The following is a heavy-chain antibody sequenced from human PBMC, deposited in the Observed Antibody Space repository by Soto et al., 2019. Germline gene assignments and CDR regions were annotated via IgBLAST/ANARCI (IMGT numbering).Heavy chain of an antibody. CDR3: AKTTGFDSYYYTMDF. CDR1: GLTFSRYA. CDR2: ISGSGGDT. J-gene: IGHJ6*02. V-gene: IGHV3-23*01. Sequence: GGSLRLSCAASGLTFSRYAMSWVRQAPGKGLEWVSTISGSGGDTNHADSVKGRFTISGDNSKNALYLHMKSLRAEDTAVYYFAKTTGFDSYYYTMDFWGQGTTVTVSS.